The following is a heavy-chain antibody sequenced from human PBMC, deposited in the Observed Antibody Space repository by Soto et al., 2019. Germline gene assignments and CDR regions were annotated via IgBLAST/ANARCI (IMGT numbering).Heavy chain of an antibody. J-gene: IGHJ4*02. D-gene: IGHD6-6*01. Sequence: PGGSLRLSCAASGFTFSSYSMNWVRQAPGKGLEWVSSISSSSSYIYYADSVKGRFTISRDNSKNTLSLQMNSLRAEDTAVYYCAKQVRDGTSSPYYFDYWGQGTLVTVSS. CDR2: ISSSSSYI. CDR3: AKQVRDGTSSPYYFDY. CDR1: GFTFSSYS. V-gene: IGHV3-21*04.